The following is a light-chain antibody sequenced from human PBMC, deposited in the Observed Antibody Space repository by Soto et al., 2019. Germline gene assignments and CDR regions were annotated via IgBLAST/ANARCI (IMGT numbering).Light chain of an antibody. CDR3: QTWGTGIVV. Sequence: QLVLTQSPSASASLGASVKLTCTLSSGHSSYAIAWHQQQPEKGPRYLMKLNSDGSHSKGDGIPDRFSGSSSGAERYLTXSXXXXXXXXXXYCQTWGTGIVVFGGGTKLTVL. J-gene: IGLJ2*01. CDR2: LNSDGSH. CDR1: SGHSSYA. V-gene: IGLV4-69*01.